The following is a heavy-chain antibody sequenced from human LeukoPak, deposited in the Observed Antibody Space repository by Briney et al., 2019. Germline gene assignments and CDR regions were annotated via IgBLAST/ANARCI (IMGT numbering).Heavy chain of an antibody. V-gene: IGHV4-59*01. CDR2: MYYSGST. CDR3: ATLYCSRGSFYCDY. J-gene: IGHJ4*02. CDR1: GGSISSYY. D-gene: IGHD2-15*01. Sequence: SETLSLTCSVSGGSISSYYWSWIRQPPGKGLEWIAYMYYSGSTNYNPSLKSRVTISVDTSKNQFSLKLTSVTAADTAVYYCATLYCSRGSFYCDYWGQGTLVTVSS.